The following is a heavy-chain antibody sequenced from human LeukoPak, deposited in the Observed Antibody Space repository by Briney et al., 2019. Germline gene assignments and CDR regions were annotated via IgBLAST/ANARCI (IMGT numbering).Heavy chain of an antibody. CDR3: AKGIIAAPGTFDC. CDR2: ISGSGIST. D-gene: IGHD6-13*01. CDR1: GFTFGSYA. Sequence: GVSLRLSCAASGFTFGSYAMSWVRQAPGKGLEWVSTISGSGISTYYADSVKGRFTISRDISRNTLFLQMNSLRAGDTAVYYCAKGIIAAPGTFDCWGQGTLVTVSS. J-gene: IGHJ4*02. V-gene: IGHV3-23*01.